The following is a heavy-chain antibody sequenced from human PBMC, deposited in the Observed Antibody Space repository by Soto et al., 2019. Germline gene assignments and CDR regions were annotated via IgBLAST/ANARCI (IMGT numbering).Heavy chain of an antibody. CDR2: IIPIFGTA. CDR1: GGTFSSYA. J-gene: IGHJ4*02. D-gene: IGHD5-18*01. V-gene: IGHV1-69*12. CDR3: ARDPEMVTDKRPIVPDY. Sequence: QVQLVQSGAEVKKPGSSVKVSCKASGGTFSSYAISWVRQAPGQGLEWMGGIIPIFGTANYAQKFQGRVTITADESTSRAYMELSSMRSEDTAVYYCARDPEMVTDKRPIVPDYWGQGTLVTVSS.